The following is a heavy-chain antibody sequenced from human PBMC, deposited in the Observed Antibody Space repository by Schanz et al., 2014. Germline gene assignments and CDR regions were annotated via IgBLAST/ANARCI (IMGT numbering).Heavy chain of an antibody. CDR3: AKIWKAHHLTGRPGWSDGMDV. D-gene: IGHD3-3*01. Sequence: QVQLVESGGGLVKPGGSLRLSCTASGFTFRDYQMTWIRQAPGKGLEWVSYITSGSAKFYADSVKGRFTISGDNSKNTLFLQMNSLRVEDTAIYYCAKIWKAHHLTGRPGWSDGMDVWGQGTTV. CDR1: GFTFRDYQ. V-gene: IGHV3-11*01. CDR2: ITSGSAK. J-gene: IGHJ6*02.